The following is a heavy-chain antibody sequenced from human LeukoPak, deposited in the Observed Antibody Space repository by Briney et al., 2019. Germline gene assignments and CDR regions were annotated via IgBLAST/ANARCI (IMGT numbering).Heavy chain of an antibody. CDR1: GFTFSSYA. D-gene: IGHD2-2*01. Sequence: GGSLRLSCAASGFTFSSYAMSWVRQAPGKGLEWVSVIYSGGRTYYADSVKGRFTISRDNAKNSLYLQMNSLRAEDTAVYYCARDSPEYCSSTSCYLIDWGQGTLVTVSS. CDR2: IYSGGRT. CDR3: ARDSPEYCSSTSCYLID. V-gene: IGHV3-66*01. J-gene: IGHJ4*02.